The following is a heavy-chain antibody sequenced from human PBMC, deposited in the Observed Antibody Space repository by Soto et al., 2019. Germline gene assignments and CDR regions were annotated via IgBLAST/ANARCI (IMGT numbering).Heavy chain of an antibody. CDR1: GDNFRDAW. V-gene: IGHV5-51*01. CDR2: IYPTDSRT. Sequence: EVRLVQSGPEVKKPGESLKISCRASGDNFRDAWIGWVRQMPGKGLEWMAIIYPTDSRTRYNPSFRGQVTISADDSTNTTFLQWSSLKASDSGFYFCARQKGFWGQGTLLSVSS. CDR3: ARQKGF. J-gene: IGHJ4*02. D-gene: IGHD3-3*01.